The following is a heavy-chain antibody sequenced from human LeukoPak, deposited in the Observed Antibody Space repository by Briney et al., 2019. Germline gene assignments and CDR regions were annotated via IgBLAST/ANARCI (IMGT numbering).Heavy chain of an antibody. CDR3: ARPVTGTYAPLEY. CDR2: IKQDGSEK. V-gene: IGHV3-7*01. CDR1: GFTFSSYW. Sequence: GGSLRLSCAASGFTFSSYWMSWVRQALGKGLEWVANIKQDGSEKYYVGSVKVRFTISRDNAKNTLYLEMNSLRADDTAVYYCARPVTGTYAPLEYWGQGTLVTVSS. D-gene: IGHD1-1*01. J-gene: IGHJ4*02.